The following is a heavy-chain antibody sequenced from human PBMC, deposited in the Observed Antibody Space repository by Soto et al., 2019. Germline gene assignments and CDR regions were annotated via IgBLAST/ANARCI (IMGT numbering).Heavy chain of an antibody. CDR1: GFTFSSYA. Sequence: EVQLLESGGGLVQPGGSLRLSCAASGFTFSSYAMSWVRQAPGKGLEWVSVISGSGDSTYYADSVKDRFTISRDNSKNTLYLQMNSLRAEDTAVYYCARRSSSWYFDYWGQGTLVTVSS. CDR2: ISGSGDST. J-gene: IGHJ4*02. D-gene: IGHD6-13*01. V-gene: IGHV3-23*01. CDR3: ARRSSSWYFDY.